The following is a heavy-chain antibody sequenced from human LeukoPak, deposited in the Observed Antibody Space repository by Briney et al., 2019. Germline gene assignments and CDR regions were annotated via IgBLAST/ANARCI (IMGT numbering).Heavy chain of an antibody. CDR1: GFTFSNYG. Sequence: GGSLTLSCAASGFTFSNYGMHWVRQAPGKGLEWVAVISYGGNNKYYTDSVKGRFTISRDNSKNTLYLQMNSLRAEDTAVYYCARDSYGMDVWGQGTTVTVSS. J-gene: IGHJ6*02. CDR3: ARDSYGMDV. CDR2: ISYGGNNK. V-gene: IGHV3-30*03.